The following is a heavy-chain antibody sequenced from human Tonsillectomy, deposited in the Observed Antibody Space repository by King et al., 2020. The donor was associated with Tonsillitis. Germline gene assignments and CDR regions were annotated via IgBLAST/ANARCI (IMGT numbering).Heavy chain of an antibody. D-gene: IGHD1-7*01. CDR2: INAANGNT. Sequence: QLVQSGAEVKKPGASVQVSCKASAYIFTNYGIHWVRQAPGQRLEWMGWINAANGNTEYSQKFQGRVTIIRDTSARTAYMELSSLRSEDTAVYYCARGEELHDSHYYGMDVWGQGTTVTVSS. CDR1: AYIFTNYG. V-gene: IGHV1-3*01. J-gene: IGHJ6*02. CDR3: ARGEELHDSHYYGMDV.